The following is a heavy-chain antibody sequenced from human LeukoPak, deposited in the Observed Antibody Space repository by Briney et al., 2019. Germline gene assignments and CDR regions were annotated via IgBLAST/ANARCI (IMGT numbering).Heavy chain of an antibody. CDR1: GYTFTTYS. J-gene: IGHJ4*02. Sequence: ASVKVSCKTSGYTFTTYSIHWVRQAPGQGLEWMAWINVGNGNTKYSQNFQGRLTITTDTSASTAYMVLRSLRSDDTAVYYCVRDRDATPDDVRDYWGQGTLVTVSS. D-gene: IGHD2-21*02. V-gene: IGHV1-3*01. CDR3: VRDRDATPDDVRDY. CDR2: INVGNGNT.